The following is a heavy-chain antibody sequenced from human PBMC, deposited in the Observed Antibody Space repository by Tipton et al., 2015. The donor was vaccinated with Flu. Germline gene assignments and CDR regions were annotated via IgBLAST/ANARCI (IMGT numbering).Heavy chain of an antibody. J-gene: IGHJ5*02. D-gene: IGHD2-15*01. CDR1: GGSISSSSYF. CDR2: IFHSGTT. CDR3: ARTPGRPFSANACPNCFDH. Sequence: TLSLTCTVSGGSISSSSYFWGWIRQPPGKGLEWIGSIFHSGTTYYNPSLKSRVTISVDTSKNQFSLKMSSVTAADTAVYYCARTPGRPFSANACPNCFDHCGQGTLVTVTS. V-gene: IGHV4-39*07.